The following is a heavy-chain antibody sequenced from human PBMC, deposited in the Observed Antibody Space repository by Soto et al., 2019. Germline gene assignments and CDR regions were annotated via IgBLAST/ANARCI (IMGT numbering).Heavy chain of an antibody. V-gene: IGHV1-69*12. Sequence: QVQLVQSGAEVKKPGSSVKVSCKASGGTFSNYALSWVRQAPGQGLEWMGGIMPMFGRADYAPKFQGRVTITAAESTSTAHMELSSLRSEDTAVYYCASWLKGAGIGGNYYYGIDVWGQGTTVTVSS. CDR3: ASWLKGAGIGGNYYYGIDV. D-gene: IGHD6-19*01. J-gene: IGHJ6*02. CDR2: IMPMFGRA. CDR1: GGTFSNYA.